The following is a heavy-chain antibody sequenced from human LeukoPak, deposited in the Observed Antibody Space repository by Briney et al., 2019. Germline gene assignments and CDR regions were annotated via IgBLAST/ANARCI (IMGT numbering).Heavy chain of an antibody. Sequence: PGGSLRLSCAASGFTFTSHAMSWVRQAPGKGLEWVAVIWYDGSNKYYADSVKGRFTISRDNSKNTLYLQMNNLRAEDTAVYYCARDTGPIDYWGQGTLVTVSS. CDR1: GFTFTSHA. D-gene: IGHD2-8*02. V-gene: IGHV3-33*08. CDR2: IWYDGSNK. CDR3: ARDTGPIDY. J-gene: IGHJ4*02.